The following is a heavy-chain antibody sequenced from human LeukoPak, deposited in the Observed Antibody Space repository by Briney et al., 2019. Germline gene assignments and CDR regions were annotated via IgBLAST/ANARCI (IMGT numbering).Heavy chain of an antibody. CDR1: GGSISSYY. J-gene: IGHJ4*02. CDR3: ARLEWELLPRFDY. V-gene: IGHV4-59*08. CDR2: IYYSGST. D-gene: IGHD1-26*01. Sequence: SETLSLTCTVSGGSISSYYWSWIRQPPGKGLEWLGYIYYSGSTNYNPSLKSRVTISVDTSKNQFSLKLSSVTAADTAVYYCARLEWELLPRFDYWGQGTLVTVSS.